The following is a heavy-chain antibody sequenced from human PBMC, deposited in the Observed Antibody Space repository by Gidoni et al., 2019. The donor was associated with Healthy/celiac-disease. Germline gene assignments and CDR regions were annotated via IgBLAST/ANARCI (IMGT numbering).Heavy chain of an antibody. Sequence: EVQLLESGGGLVQPGGSLRLSCAAPGSTFSSYAMSWVRQAPGKGLEWVSAISGSGGSTYYADSVKGRFTISRDNSKNTLYLQMNSLRAEDTAVYYCAKDGYSYGLGYWGQGTLVTVSS. CDR2: ISGSGGST. V-gene: IGHV3-23*01. CDR1: GSTFSSYA. CDR3: AKDGYSYGLGY. D-gene: IGHD5-18*01. J-gene: IGHJ4*02.